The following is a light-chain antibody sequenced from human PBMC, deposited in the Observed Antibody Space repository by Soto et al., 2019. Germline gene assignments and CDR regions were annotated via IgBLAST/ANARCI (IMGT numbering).Light chain of an antibody. CDR2: AAS. V-gene: IGKV1-39*01. J-gene: IGKJ4*01. CDR1: QSISSY. Sequence: DIRMTQSPSSLSTSVGDRVTITCRASQSISSYLNWYQQKPGKAPKLLIYAASSLQSGVPSRFSGSGSGTDFTLTIISLQPEDFATYYCQQSYSTHLTVGGGTKVDIK. CDR3: QQSYSTHLT.